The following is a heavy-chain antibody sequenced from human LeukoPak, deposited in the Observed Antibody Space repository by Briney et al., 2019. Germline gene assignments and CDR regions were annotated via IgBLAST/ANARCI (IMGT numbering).Heavy chain of an antibody. CDR1: GFTFSSYG. V-gene: IGHV3-30*02. CDR3: ARVIVVVATMDYFDF. CDR2: IRYDGSNK. Sequence: GGSLRLSCAASGFTFSSYGMHWVRQAPGKGLEWVAFIRYDGSNKYYADSVKGRFTISRDNSKNTLYLQMNSLTAEDTAVYYCARVIVVVATMDYFDFWGQGTLVTVSS. D-gene: IGHD2-15*01. J-gene: IGHJ4*02.